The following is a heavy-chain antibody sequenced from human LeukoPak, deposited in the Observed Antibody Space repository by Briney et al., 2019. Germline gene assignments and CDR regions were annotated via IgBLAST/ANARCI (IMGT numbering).Heavy chain of an antibody. J-gene: IGHJ4*02. CDR3: SRESGPFSPFGF. CDR2: ISLRGLT. CDR1: GGSISSSSYY. V-gene: IGHV4-39*07. Sequence: SGTLSLTCTVSGGSISSSSYYWGWIRQPPGQGLEWIGEISLRGLTNYNPSLRSRLTMSLDESKNQVSLNLTSVTAADTAVYYCSRESGPFSPFGFWGQGTLVSVHS. D-gene: IGHD1-26*01.